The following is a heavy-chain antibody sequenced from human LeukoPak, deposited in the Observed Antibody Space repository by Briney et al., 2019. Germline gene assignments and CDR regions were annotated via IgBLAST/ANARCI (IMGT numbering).Heavy chain of an antibody. CDR2: IYYSGST. J-gene: IGHJ5*02. D-gene: IGHD1-1*01. V-gene: IGHV4-39*01. CDR1: GGSISSSSYY. Sequence: SETLSLTCTVSGGSISSSSYYWGWIRQPPGKGLEWIGSIYYSGSTYYNPSLKSRVTISVDTSKNQFSLKLSSVTAADTAVYYCARQLERRGMIWFDPWGQGTLVTVSS. CDR3: ARQLERRGMIWFDP.